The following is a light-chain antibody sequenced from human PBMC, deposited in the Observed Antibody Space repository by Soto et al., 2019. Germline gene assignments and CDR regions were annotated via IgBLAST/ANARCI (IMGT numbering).Light chain of an antibody. CDR3: QHYGRSPIT. Sequence: EIVMTQSPATLSVSPGERATLSFRASQSVNSRLALYQHKPGQAPRLLISGASSRATGIPDRFSGSGSATDFTLTISRLEPEDFALYYCQHYGRSPITFGQGTRLEIK. CDR1: QSVNSR. CDR2: GAS. V-gene: IGKV3-20*01. J-gene: IGKJ5*01.